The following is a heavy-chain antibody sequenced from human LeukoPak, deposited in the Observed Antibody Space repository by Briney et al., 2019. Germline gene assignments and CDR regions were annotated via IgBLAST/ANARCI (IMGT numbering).Heavy chain of an antibody. Sequence: GGSLRLSCAASGFTFSSYEMNWVRQAPGKGLEWVSYISSSSSTIYYADSVKGRFTISRDNAKNSLYLQMNSLRAEDTAVYYCARGGATYYFDYWGQGTLVTVSS. J-gene: IGHJ4*02. CDR3: ARGGATYYFDY. CDR2: ISSSSSTI. V-gene: IGHV3-48*01. D-gene: IGHD1-26*01. CDR1: GFTFSSYE.